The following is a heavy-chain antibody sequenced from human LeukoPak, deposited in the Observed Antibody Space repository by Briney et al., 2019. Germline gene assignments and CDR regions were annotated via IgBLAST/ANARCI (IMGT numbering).Heavy chain of an antibody. Sequence: GGSLRLSCAASGFTFKTHATSRVRQAPGKGLEWVSRIDDSGVIRSYADSVKGRFTISRDNSKMTLTLQMNSLRAEDTAVYYCAKRLKRNYYYHYAMDVWGQGTTVTVSS. CDR2: IDDSGVIR. J-gene: IGHJ6*02. CDR3: AKRLKRNYYYHYAMDV. D-gene: IGHD3-22*01. CDR1: GFTFKTHA. V-gene: IGHV3-23*01.